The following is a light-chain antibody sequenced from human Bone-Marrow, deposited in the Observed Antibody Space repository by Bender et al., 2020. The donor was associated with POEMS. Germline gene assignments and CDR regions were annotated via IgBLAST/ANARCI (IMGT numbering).Light chain of an antibody. Sequence: QSALTQPASVSGSPGQSITISCTGTSSDVGSYKFVSWYQQHPGKAPKVMIYDVTNRPSGVSNRFFGSKSGNTALLTISGLQAEDEADYYCSSYTDSSTVFGGGTRLTVL. CDR1: SSDVGSYKF. CDR2: DVT. V-gene: IGLV2-14*03. CDR3: SSYTDSSTV. J-gene: IGLJ3*02.